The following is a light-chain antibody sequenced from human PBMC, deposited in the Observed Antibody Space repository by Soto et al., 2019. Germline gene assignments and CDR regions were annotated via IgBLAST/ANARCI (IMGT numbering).Light chain of an antibody. CDR3: QHYNDWPPAA. J-gene: IGKJ2*01. Sequence: EKVLTQSPATLSVSPGERATLSCRASQSVGSTLAWYQQKPGQAPRLLIYGSFTRARGVSARFIGSGFGTDFTLTISSLQSEDFAVYYCQHYNDWPPAAFGQGTKVEIK. V-gene: IGKV3-15*01. CDR1: QSVGST. CDR2: GSF.